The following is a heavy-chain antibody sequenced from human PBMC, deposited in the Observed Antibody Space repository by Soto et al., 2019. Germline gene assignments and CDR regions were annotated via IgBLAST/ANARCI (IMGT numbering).Heavy chain of an antibody. CDR1: GFTFSSYG. D-gene: IGHD3-22*01. Sequence: QVQLVESGGGVVQPGRSLRLSCAASGFTFSSYGMHWVRQAPGKGLEWVAVIWYDGSNKYYADSVKGRFTISRDNSKNTLYLQMNSLRAEDTAVYYCARDVYYYDSRAFDPWGQGTLVTVSS. V-gene: IGHV3-33*01. J-gene: IGHJ5*02. CDR3: ARDVYYYDSRAFDP. CDR2: IWYDGSNK.